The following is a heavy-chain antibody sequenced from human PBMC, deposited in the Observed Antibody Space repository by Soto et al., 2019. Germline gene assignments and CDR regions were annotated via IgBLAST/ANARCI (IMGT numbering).Heavy chain of an antibody. D-gene: IGHD3-10*01. CDR3: AKHGPYYYGSGSYYNVHYYYYMDV. V-gene: IGHV3-23*01. J-gene: IGHJ6*03. CDR1: GFTFSSYA. Sequence: GGSLRLSCAASGFTFSSYAMSWVRQAPGKGLEWVSAISGSGGSTYCADSVKGRFTISRDNSKNTLYLQMNSLRAEDTAVYYCAKHGPYYYGSGSYYNVHYYYYMDVWGKGTTVTVSS. CDR2: ISGSGGST.